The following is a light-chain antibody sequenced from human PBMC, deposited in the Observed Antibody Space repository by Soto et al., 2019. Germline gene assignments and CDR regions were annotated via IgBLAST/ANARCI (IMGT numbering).Light chain of an antibody. CDR2: FAS. V-gene: IGKV3D-15*01. Sequence: VMTQSPATLSVSPGERAALSCRASQSVSTNLAWYQQKPGQPPRLLIYFASTRATGIPDRFSGGGSGTDFTLTISRLEPEDFAVYYCQQFTSYPLTFGGGTKVDIK. CDR1: QSVSTN. J-gene: IGKJ4*01. CDR3: QQFTSYPLT.